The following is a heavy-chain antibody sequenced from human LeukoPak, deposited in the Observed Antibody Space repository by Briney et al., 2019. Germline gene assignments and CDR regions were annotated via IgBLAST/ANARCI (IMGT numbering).Heavy chain of an antibody. D-gene: IGHD2-21*01. Sequence: SETLSLTCTVSGGSISSYYWSRIRQPAGKGLEWIGRIYTSGSTNYNPSLKSRVTMSVDTSKNQFSLKLSSVTAADTAVYYCARDGGAHSYYYYGMDVWGQGTTVTVSS. CDR2: IYTSGST. CDR1: GGSISSYY. V-gene: IGHV4-4*07. J-gene: IGHJ6*02. CDR3: ARDGGAHSYYYYGMDV.